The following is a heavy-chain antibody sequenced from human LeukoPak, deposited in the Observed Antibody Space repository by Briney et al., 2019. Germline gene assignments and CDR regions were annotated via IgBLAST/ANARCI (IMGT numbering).Heavy chain of an antibody. Sequence: GGSLRLSCAASGFTFSSYAMTWVRQAPGKGLEWVSTISGSGGGTYYADSVKGRFTISRDNSKNTLYLQMNSLRAEDTAVYYCANSAPTYYYDSSGYLYYFDYWGQGTLVTVSS. D-gene: IGHD3-22*01. CDR2: ISGSGGGT. V-gene: IGHV3-23*01. J-gene: IGHJ4*02. CDR3: ANSAPTYYYDSSGYLYYFDY. CDR1: GFTFSSYA.